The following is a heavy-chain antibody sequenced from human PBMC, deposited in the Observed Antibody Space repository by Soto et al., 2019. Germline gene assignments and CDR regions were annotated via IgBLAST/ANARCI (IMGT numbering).Heavy chain of an antibody. Sequence: QVQLVESGGAVVQPGRSLRLSCTASGFTFNTYRMHWVRQSPGKGLEWVAVIWFDGSNKFYLDSVKGRFTISRDNSKYTVYLQMNNVRAEDTAVYHCGRPRYSGDDPAALEIWGRGTVVTVSS. CDR3: GRPRYSGDDPAALEI. CDR1: GFTFNTYR. V-gene: IGHV3-33*01. D-gene: IGHD5-12*01. CDR2: IWFDGSNK. J-gene: IGHJ3*02.